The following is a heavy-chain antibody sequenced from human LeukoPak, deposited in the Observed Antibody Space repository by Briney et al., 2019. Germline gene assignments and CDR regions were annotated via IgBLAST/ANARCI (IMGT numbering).Heavy chain of an antibody. CDR3: ARDADDNSGWYPHWFDP. CDR2: IIPIFGTA. J-gene: IGHJ5*02. CDR1: GGTFSSYA. D-gene: IGHD6-19*01. Sequence: ASVKVSCKASGGTFSSYAISWVRQAPGQGLEWMGGIIPIFGTANYAQKFQGRVTITADESTSTAYMELSSLRSEDTAVYYCARDADDNSGWYPHWFDPWGQGTLVTVSS. V-gene: IGHV1-69*13.